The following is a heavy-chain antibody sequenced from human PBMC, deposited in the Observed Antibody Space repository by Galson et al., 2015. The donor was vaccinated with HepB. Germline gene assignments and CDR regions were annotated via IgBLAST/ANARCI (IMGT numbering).Heavy chain of an antibody. Sequence: SVKVSCKASGYTFTSYAMHWVRQAPGQRLEWMGWINAGNGNTKYSQKFQGRVTVTRDTSASTAYMELSSLRSKDTAVYYCARGKGLGYYDSSGRLNNWFDPWGQGTLVTVSS. CDR1: GYTFTSYA. D-gene: IGHD3-22*01. CDR2: INAGNGNT. J-gene: IGHJ5*02. V-gene: IGHV1-3*01. CDR3: ARGKGLGYYDSSGRLNNWFDP.